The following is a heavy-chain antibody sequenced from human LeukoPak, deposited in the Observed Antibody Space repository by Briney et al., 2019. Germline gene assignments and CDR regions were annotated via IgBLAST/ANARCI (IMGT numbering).Heavy chain of an antibody. J-gene: IGHJ5*02. Sequence: GGSLRLSCAASGFTFDDYAMHWVRHAPGKGLEWVSGISWNSGSIGYADSVKGRFTISRDNAKNSLYLQMNSLRAEGTALYYCAKDSELVPGNWFDPWGQGTLVTVSS. CDR1: GFTFDDYA. CDR2: ISWNSGSI. D-gene: IGHD2-2*01. CDR3: AKDSELVPGNWFDP. V-gene: IGHV3-9*01.